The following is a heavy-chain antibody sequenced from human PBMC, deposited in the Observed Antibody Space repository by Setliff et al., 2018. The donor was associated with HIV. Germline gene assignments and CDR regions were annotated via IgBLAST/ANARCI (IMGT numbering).Heavy chain of an antibody. CDR2: INHSGST. CDR3: ARRGWNGYKAFDY. V-gene: IGHV4-34*01. CDR1: GGSFSDDS. Sequence: SETLSLTCAVYGGSFSDDSWNWIRQPPGKGLEWIGEINHSGSTNYNPSLKSRVTISVDTSKKQFFLNLSSVTAADTAVYYCARRGWNGYKAFDYWGQGALVTVSS. D-gene: IGHD5-12*01. J-gene: IGHJ4*02.